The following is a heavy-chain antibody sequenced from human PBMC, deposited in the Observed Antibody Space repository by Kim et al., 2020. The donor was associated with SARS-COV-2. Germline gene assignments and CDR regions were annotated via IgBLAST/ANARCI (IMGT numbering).Heavy chain of an antibody. CDR3: ARGLGAITIFGVVIVNWFDP. CDR2: IYYSGNT. J-gene: IGHJ5*02. V-gene: IGHV4-31*03. D-gene: IGHD3-3*01. CDR1: GGSISSGGYY. Sequence: SETLSLTCTVSGGSISSGGYYWSWIRQHPGKGLEWIGYIYYSGNTYYNPSLKGRVTISVDTSKNQFSLKLSSVTAADTAVYYCARGLGAITIFGVVIVNWFDPWGQGTLVTVSS.